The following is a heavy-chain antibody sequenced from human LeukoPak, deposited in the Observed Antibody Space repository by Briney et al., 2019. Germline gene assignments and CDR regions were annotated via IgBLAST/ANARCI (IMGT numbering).Heavy chain of an antibody. J-gene: IGHJ4*02. CDR2: INWNGGST. CDR1: ELTFDVFG. Sequence: GGSLGLSCAAPELTFDVFGMTWVGQAPGKGLDWVSGINWNGGSTGYADSVKGRFTISRDNAKNSLYLQMNSLRAEDTALYYCAREGYSSSSSDYWGQGTLVTVSS. D-gene: IGHD6-6*01. V-gene: IGHV3-20*04. CDR3: AREGYSSSSSDY.